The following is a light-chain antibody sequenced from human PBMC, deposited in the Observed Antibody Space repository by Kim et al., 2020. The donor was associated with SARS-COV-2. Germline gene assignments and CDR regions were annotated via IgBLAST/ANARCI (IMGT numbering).Light chain of an antibody. CDR2: EVN. CDR3: CSSPWV. Sequence: QSALTQPASVSGSPGQSITISCTGTTSDVGSYNLVSWYQQHPGKAPKLMIYEVNKRPSGVSNRFFGSKSGNTASLTISGLQAEDEADYYCCSSPWVFGGGTQLTVL. V-gene: IGLV2-23*02. J-gene: IGLJ3*02. CDR1: TSDVGSYNL.